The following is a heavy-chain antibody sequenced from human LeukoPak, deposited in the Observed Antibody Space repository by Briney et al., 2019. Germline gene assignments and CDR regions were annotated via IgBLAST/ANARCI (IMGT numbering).Heavy chain of an antibody. CDR1: GFSASNNY. Sequence: GGSLRLSCVASGFSASNNYMSWVRQAPGKGLEWVSVVYSGGGTYYADSVKGRFTISRDISKNTLYLQMNSLRVEDTAVYYCARGVGQDAFDIWGQGTMVTVSS. CDR3: ARGVGQDAFDI. D-gene: IGHD1-26*01. J-gene: IGHJ3*02. V-gene: IGHV3-53*01. CDR2: VYSGGGT.